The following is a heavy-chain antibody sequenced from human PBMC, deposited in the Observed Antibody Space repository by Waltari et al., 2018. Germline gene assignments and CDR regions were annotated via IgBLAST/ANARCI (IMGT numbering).Heavy chain of an antibody. D-gene: IGHD1-26*01. V-gene: IGHV4-38-2*02. CDR1: GYSISSGYY. J-gene: IGHJ4*02. CDR2: IYHSGST. CDR3: ARDARGLIVGATFDY. Sequence: QVQLQESGPGLVKPSETLSLTCTVSGYSISSGYYWGWIRQPPGKGLEWIGSIYHSGSTYYNPALKSRVTISVDTSKNQFSLKLSSVTAADTAVDYCARDARGLIVGATFDYWGQGTLVTVSS.